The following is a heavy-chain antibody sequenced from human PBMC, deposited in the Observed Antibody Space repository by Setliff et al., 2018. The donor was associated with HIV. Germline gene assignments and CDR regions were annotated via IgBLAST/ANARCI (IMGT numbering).Heavy chain of an antibody. V-gene: IGHV7-4-1*02. Sequence: GASVKVSCKTSGYNFENYAINWVRQAPGQGLEWMGWINTNSGSPTYAQAFTGRFLFSVDTVVATAYLQINNLKTEDTAVYYCARALYGDYGGDLNWLDPWGQGTRVTV. CDR1: GYNFENYA. CDR2: INTNSGSP. CDR3: ARALYGDYGGDLNWLDP. D-gene: IGHD4-17*01. J-gene: IGHJ5*02.